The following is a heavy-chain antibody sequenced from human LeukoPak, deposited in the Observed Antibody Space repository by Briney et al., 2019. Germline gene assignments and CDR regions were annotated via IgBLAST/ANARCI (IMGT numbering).Heavy chain of an antibody. Sequence: GGSLRLSCAASDFNFNDYAMHWVRQAPGKGLEWVSGISWNSGDKAYADSVKGRFTISRDNVKKSLYLQMNSLRSDDTAFYFSAKANSNWYFDLWGRGTLVSVSS. CDR3: AKANSNWYFDL. V-gene: IGHV3-9*01. CDR2: ISWNSGDK. J-gene: IGHJ2*01. CDR1: DFNFNDYA.